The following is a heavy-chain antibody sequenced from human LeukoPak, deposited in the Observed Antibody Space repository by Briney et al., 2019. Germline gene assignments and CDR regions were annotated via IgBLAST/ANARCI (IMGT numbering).Heavy chain of an antibody. V-gene: IGHV5-51*01. D-gene: IGHD3-3*01. CDR3: ASRRITIFGVDHAFDI. J-gene: IGHJ3*02. CDR1: GYSFTSYW. Sequence: GESLKISCKGSGYSFTSYWIGWVRQMPGKGLEWMGIIYPGDSDTRYSPSFQGQVTISADKSISTAYLQWSSLKASDTAMYYCASRRITIFGVDHAFDIWGQGTMVTVSS. CDR2: IYPGDSDT.